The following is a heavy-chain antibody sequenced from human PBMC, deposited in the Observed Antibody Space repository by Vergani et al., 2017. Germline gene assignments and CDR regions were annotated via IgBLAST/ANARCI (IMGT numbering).Heavy chain of an antibody. D-gene: IGHD6-19*01. Sequence: HLVQSGSELKKPGASVKVSCKASGYTFTSSAMQWVRQARGQRLEWIGWIVVGSGNTNYAQKFQERVTITRDMSTSTAYMELSSLRSEDTAVYYCAAGGSGWYGNDYWGQGTLVTVSS. J-gene: IGHJ4*02. CDR3: AAGGSGWYGNDY. CDR1: GYTFTSSA. V-gene: IGHV1-58*02. CDR2: IVVGSGNT.